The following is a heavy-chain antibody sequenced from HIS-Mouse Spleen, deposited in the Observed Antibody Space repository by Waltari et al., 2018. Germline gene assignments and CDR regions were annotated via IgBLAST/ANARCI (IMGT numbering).Heavy chain of an antibody. V-gene: IGHV3-30*03. D-gene: IGHD3-10*01. CDR1: GFPFSSYG. J-gene: IGHJ4*02. CDR2: ISYDGSNK. CDR3: EGVYGSGSYYFDY. Sequence: QVQLVESGGGVVQPGRSLRLSCAAYGFPFSSYGMHWVRQAPGKGLEWVAVISYDGSNKYYADSVKGRFTISRDNSKNTLYLQMNSLRAEDTAVYYCEGVYGSGSYYFDYWGQGTLVTVSS.